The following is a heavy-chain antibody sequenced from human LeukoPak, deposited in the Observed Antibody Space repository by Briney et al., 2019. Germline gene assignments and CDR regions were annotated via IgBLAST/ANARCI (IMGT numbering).Heavy chain of an antibody. Sequence: GGSLRLSCAASGFGFSNFWMHWVSQAPGKGIEWVSRIKTDGSITAYADSVKGRFTISRDNAKNTLYLHMNSLKGEDTATYFCTREADPAFSASSSPDFWGQGTPVTVS. CDR2: IKTDGSIT. CDR1: GFGFSNFW. CDR3: TREADPAFSASSSPDF. V-gene: IGHV3-74*01. J-gene: IGHJ4*02. D-gene: IGHD6-6*01.